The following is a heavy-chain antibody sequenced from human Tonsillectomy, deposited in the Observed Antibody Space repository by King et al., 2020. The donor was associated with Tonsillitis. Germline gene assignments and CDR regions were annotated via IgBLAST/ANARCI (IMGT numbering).Heavy chain of an antibody. V-gene: IGHV5-51*01. CDR1: GYTFTTYW. CDR3: ARRTMVRGRDSYYMDV. J-gene: IGHJ6*03. CDR2: IYPCDSDS. Sequence: VQLVQSGAEAKKPGESLKISCKGSGYTFTTYWIGWVRQMPGKGLEWMGTIYPCDSDSRYSPSFHGQVTISANKSISTAYLQWSSLKASDTAMYYCARRTMVRGRDSYYMDVWGKGTTVTVSS. D-gene: IGHD3-10*01.